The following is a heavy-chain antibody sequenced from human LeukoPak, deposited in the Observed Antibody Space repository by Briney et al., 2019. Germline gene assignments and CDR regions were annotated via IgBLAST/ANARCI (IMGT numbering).Heavy chain of an antibody. V-gene: IGHV3-11*04. CDR1: GFTFSDYY. J-gene: IGHJ4*02. Sequence: GGSLRLSCAASGFTFSDYYMSWIRQAPGKGLEWVSYISSSGSTIYYADSVKGRFTISRDNAKNSLYLQMNSLRAEDTAVYYCARDTHYYDSSGYYGNWGQGTLVTVSS. D-gene: IGHD3-22*01. CDR3: ARDTHYYDSSGYYGN. CDR2: ISSSGSTI.